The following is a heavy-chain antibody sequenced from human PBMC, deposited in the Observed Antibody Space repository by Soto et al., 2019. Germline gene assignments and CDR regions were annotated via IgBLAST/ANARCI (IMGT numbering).Heavy chain of an antibody. Sequence: GGSLRLSGAASGFSFGSYSMNWVRQAPGKGLEWVSYISSSSSTIYYADSVKGRFTISRDNAKNSLYLQMNSLRDEDTAVYYCAREGWERVNYYYYGMDVWGQGTTVTVSS. V-gene: IGHV3-48*02. D-gene: IGHD1-26*01. CDR2: ISSSSSTI. CDR1: GFSFGSYS. CDR3: AREGWERVNYYYYGMDV. J-gene: IGHJ6*02.